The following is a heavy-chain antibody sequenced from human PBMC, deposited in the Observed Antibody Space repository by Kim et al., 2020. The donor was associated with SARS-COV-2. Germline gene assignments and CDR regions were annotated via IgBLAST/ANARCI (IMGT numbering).Heavy chain of an antibody. CDR2: IYYSGST. CDR1: GGSISSGGYY. V-gene: IGHV4-31*03. CDR3: ARDHLSSYYFDY. Sequence: SETLSLTCTVSGGSISSGGYYWSWIRQHPGKGLEWIGYIYYSGSTYYNPSLKSRVTISVDTSKNQFSLKLSSVTAADTAVYYCARDHLSSYYFDYWGQGTLVTVSS. D-gene: IGHD6-6*01. J-gene: IGHJ4*02.